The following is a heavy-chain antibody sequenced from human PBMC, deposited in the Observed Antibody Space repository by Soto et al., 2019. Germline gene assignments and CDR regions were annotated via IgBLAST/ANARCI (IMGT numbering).Heavy chain of an antibody. D-gene: IGHD2-21*02. CDR3: AREMSGGDWNY. CDR2: INPSNSDT. CDR1: GYTFTSYH. V-gene: IGHV1-46*01. Sequence: ASVKVSCKASGYTFTSYHIHWVRQAPGQGLEWMGIINPSNSDTNYPQRFRGRVTMTRDTSTSTVYMELNSLTSEDTAVYFCAREMSGGDWNYWGQGTLVTVSS. J-gene: IGHJ4*02.